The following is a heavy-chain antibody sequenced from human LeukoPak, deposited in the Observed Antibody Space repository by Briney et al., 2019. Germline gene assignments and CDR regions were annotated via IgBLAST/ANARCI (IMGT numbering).Heavy chain of an antibody. J-gene: IGHJ3*02. V-gene: IGHV3-11*04. Sequence: GESLRLSCVVSGFSFSNSYMTWIRQTPGKGLESLAYISGSGSDIYYADSVKGRFTISRDNAKNSLYLQMNSLRAEDTAVYYCARPPLRFLEWDNAFDIWGQGTMVTVSS. CDR2: ISGSGSDI. CDR3: ARPPLRFLEWDNAFDI. D-gene: IGHD3-3*01. CDR1: GFSFSNSY.